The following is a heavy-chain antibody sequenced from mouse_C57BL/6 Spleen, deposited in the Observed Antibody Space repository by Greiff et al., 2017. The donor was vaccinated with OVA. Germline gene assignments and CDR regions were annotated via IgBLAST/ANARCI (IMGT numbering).Heavy chain of an antibody. CDR1: GYTFTSYW. Sequence: QVQLQQPGAELVKPGASVKMSCKASGYTFTSYWITWVKQRPGQGLEWIGDIYPGSGSTNYNEKFKSKVTLTVDTSSSTAYMQLSSLTSEDSAVYYCARSYYDYDGAWDYWGQGTSVTVSS. D-gene: IGHD2-4*01. CDR3: ARSYYDYDGAWDY. J-gene: IGHJ4*01. V-gene: IGHV1-55*01. CDR2: IYPGSGST.